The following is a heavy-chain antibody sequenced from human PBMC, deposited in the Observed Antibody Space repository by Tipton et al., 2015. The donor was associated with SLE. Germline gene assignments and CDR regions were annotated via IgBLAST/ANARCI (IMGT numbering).Heavy chain of an antibody. D-gene: IGHD3-10*01. Sequence: TLSLTCTVSGGSIRSYYWSWIRQPPGKGLEWIGYIYYSGSTNYNPSLKSRVTISVDTSKNQFSLKLSSVTAADTAVYYCARDSYGSGSYYFDYWGQGTLVTVSS. J-gene: IGHJ4*02. V-gene: IGHV4-59*01. CDR2: IYYSGST. CDR3: ARDSYGSGSYYFDY. CDR1: GGSIRSYY.